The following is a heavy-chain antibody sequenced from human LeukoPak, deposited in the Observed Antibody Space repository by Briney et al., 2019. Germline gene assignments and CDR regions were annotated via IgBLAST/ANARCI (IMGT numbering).Heavy chain of an antibody. V-gene: IGHV5-10-1*01. D-gene: IGHD2-15*01. CDR3: ARLPRHCSGGSCHSINY. CDR2: IDPSDSYT. CDR1: GYSFTSYW. J-gene: IGHJ4*02. Sequence: GESLKISCKGSGYSFTSYWISWVRQMPGKGLEWMGRIDPSDSYTKYSPSFQGHVTISADKSISTAYLQWGSLKASDTAMYYCARLPRHCSGGSCHSINYWGQGTLVTVSS.